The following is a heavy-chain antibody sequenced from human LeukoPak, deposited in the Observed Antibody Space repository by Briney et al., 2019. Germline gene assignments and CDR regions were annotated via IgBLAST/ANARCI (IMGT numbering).Heavy chain of an antibody. V-gene: IGHV3-23*01. CDR1: GFTFSSYV. J-gene: IGHJ4*02. CDR2: ISNSGGST. D-gene: IGHD1-26*01. CDR3: AREAGGDY. Sequence: GGSLRLSCAASGFTFSSYVMSWVRQAPGKGLEWVSSISNSGGSTYYADSVKGRFTISRDNAKNSLYLQMNSLRDEDTAVYYCAREAGGDYWGQGTLVTVSS.